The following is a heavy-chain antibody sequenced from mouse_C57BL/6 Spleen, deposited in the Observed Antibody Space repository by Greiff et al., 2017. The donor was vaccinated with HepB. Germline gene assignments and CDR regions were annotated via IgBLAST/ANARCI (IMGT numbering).Heavy chain of an antibody. D-gene: IGHD1-1*01. CDR3: ARGGYYYGSSDYYAMDY. J-gene: IGHJ4*01. V-gene: IGHV1-18*01. CDR1: GYTFTDYN. Sequence: VQLQQSGPELVKPGASVKIPCKASGYTFTDYNMDWVKQSHGKSLEWIGDINPNNGGTIYNQKFKGKATLTVDKSSSTAYMELRSLTSEDTAVYYCARGGYYYGSSDYYAMDYWGQGTSVTVSS. CDR2: INPNNGGT.